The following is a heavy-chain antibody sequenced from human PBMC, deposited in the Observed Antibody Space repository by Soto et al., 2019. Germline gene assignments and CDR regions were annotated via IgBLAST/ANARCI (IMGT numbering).Heavy chain of an antibody. D-gene: IGHD5-18*01. CDR2: IYYNGNT. J-gene: IGHJ6*02. CDR3: ARRTASTHSFGWGGNYYVMDV. V-gene: IGHV4-59*01. CDR1: GGSISDYY. Sequence: QVLLQESGPGLVKPSETLSLSCSVSGGSISDYYLSWIRQYPGKVLAWIGHIYYNGNTVYNPSLRSRVSMSVDTSKKQVSLRLPSVTAADTAVYYCARRTASTHSFGWGGNYYVMDVWGQGTTLTVSS.